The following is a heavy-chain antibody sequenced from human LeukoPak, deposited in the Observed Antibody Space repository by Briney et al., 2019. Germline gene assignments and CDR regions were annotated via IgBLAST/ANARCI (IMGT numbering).Heavy chain of an antibody. CDR3: AKNTGTYDGLIDS. CDR2: ISYDGSNK. D-gene: IGHD1-26*01. J-gene: IGHJ4*02. CDR1: GFTFSSYW. Sequence: GGSLRLSCAASGFTFSSYWMSWVRQAPGKGLEWVAVISYDGSNKFCADSVKGRFTISRDNSKNTLYLQMNSLRAEDTAMYYRAKNTGTYDGLIDSWGQGTLVTVSS. V-gene: IGHV3-30*18.